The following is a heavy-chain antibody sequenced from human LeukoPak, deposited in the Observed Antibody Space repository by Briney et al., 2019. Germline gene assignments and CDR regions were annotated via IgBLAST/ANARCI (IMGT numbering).Heavy chain of an antibody. Sequence: SETLSLTCAVYGGSFSNYYWNWIRQPPGKGLEWIGEINHSGSTNYNPSLKSRVTISVDTSKNQFSLKLSSVTAADTAIYYCARGPVYCSGGNRYAYYSDYWGRGTLVTVSS. V-gene: IGHV4-34*01. CDR1: GGSFSNYY. CDR3: ARGPVYCSGGNRYAYYSDY. J-gene: IGHJ4*02. CDR2: INHSGST. D-gene: IGHD2-15*01.